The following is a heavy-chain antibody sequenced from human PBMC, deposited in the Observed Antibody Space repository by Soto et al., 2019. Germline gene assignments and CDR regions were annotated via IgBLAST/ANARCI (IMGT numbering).Heavy chain of an antibody. V-gene: IGHV4-30-2*01. Sequence: SETLSLTCAVSGGSISSGGYSWSWIRQPPGKGLEWIGYIYHSGSTYYNPSLKSRVTISVDRSKNQFSLKLGSVTAADTAVYYCARDQRGLLWFGEPPYYYGMDVWGQGTTVTVYS. CDR3: ARDQRGLLWFGEPPYYYGMDV. D-gene: IGHD3-10*01. CDR2: IYHSGST. J-gene: IGHJ6*02. CDR1: GGSISSGGYS.